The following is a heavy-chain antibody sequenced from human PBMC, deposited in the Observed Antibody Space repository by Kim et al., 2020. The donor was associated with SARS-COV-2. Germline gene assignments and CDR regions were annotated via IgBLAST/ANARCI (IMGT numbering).Heavy chain of an antibody. D-gene: IGHD3-22*01. J-gene: IGHJ4*02. CDR3: ARVGPWVSGPHSSGPVDY. CDR2: ISAYNGNT. CDR1: GYTFTSYG. Sequence: ASVKVSCKASGYTFTSYGISWVRQAPGQGLEWMGWISAYNGNTNYAQKLQGRVTMTTDTSTSTAYMELRSLRSDDTAVYYCARVGPWVSGPHSSGPVDYWGQGTLVTVSS. V-gene: IGHV1-18*01.